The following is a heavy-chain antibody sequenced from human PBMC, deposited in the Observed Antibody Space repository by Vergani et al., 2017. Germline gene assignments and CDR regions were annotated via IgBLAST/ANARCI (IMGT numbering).Heavy chain of an antibody. CDR2: ISAYNGNT. CDR1: SYTFTSYG. Sequence: QVQLVQSGAEVKKPGASVKVSCKASSYTFTSYGISWVRQAPGQGLEWMGWISAYNGNTNYAQKLQGRVTMTTDTSTSTAFMELWSLGADDTAVYYCGKDQAVMVVGVMITLDYWGQGILVTVSA. V-gene: IGHV1-18*01. D-gene: IGHD3-10*01. CDR3: GKDQAVMVVGVMITLDY. J-gene: IGHJ4*02.